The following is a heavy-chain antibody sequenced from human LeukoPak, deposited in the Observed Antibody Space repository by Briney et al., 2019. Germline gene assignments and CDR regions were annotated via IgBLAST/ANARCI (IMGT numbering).Heavy chain of an antibody. CDR2: INHSGST. J-gene: IGHJ4*02. Sequence: TSETLSLTCAVYGGSFSGYYWSWIRQPPGKGLEWIGEINHSGSTNYNPSLKSRVTISVDTSKNQFSLKLSSVTAADTAVYYCARRRWVATLDYWGQGTLVTVSS. V-gene: IGHV4-34*01. CDR1: GGSFSGYY. CDR3: ARRRWVATLDY. D-gene: IGHD5-12*01.